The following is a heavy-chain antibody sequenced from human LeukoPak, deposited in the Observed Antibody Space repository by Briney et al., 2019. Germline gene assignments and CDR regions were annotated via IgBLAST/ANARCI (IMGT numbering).Heavy chain of an antibody. CDR3: ARGRRRVAGTVDY. Sequence: SETLSLTCTVSGGSISSGSDYWTWFRQPAGKGLEWIGRISTSGDINYNPSLMSRVTISVDTSKNQFSLKLSSVTAADTAVYYCARGRRRVAGTVDYWGQGTLVTVSS. CDR1: GGSISSGSDY. V-gene: IGHV4-61*02. J-gene: IGHJ4*02. CDR2: ISTSGDI. D-gene: IGHD6-19*01.